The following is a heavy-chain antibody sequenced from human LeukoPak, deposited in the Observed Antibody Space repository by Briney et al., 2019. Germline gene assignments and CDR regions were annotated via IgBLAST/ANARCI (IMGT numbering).Heavy chain of an antibody. CDR2: VYHSGST. CDR3: ARDIWYDTSGYDSDI. D-gene: IGHD3-22*01. V-gene: IGHV4-38-2*02. J-gene: IGHJ3*02. Sequence: KSSETLSLTCAVSGDSISSDYYWGWIRQPPGKGLEWIGSVYHSGSTYYNPSLKSRVAISVDTSKNQFSLKLSSVTAADTAVYYCARDIWYDTSGYDSDIWGQGTMVTVSS. CDR1: GDSISSDYY.